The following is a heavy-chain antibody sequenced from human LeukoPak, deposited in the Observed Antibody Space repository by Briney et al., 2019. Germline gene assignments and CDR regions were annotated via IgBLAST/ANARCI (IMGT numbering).Heavy chain of an antibody. D-gene: IGHD2-15*01. CDR3: ARGELGYCSGGSCYNTDYYYYGMDV. Sequence: SVKVSCKASGGTFSSYAISWVRQAPGQGLEWMGGIIPIFGTANYAQKFQGRVTITADESTSTAYMELSSLRSEDTAVYYCARGELGYCSGGSCYNTDYYYYGMDVWGQGTTVTVSS. V-gene: IGHV1-69*13. CDR1: GGTFSSYA. CDR2: IIPIFGTA. J-gene: IGHJ6*02.